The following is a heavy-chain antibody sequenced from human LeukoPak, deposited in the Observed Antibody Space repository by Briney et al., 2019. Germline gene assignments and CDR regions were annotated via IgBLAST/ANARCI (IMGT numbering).Heavy chain of an antibody. J-gene: IGHJ6*04. D-gene: IGHD3-10*02. CDR3: SELGINMIGGV. CDR1: GFTFSSYE. V-gene: IGHV3-48*03. Sequence: GGSLRLSCAASGFTFSSYEMNWVRQAPGKGLEWVSYISSSGSTIYYADSVKGRLTISRDNAKNSLYLQMNSLRTEDNAVYYLSELGINMIGGVWGKGTTVTISS. CDR2: ISSSGSTI.